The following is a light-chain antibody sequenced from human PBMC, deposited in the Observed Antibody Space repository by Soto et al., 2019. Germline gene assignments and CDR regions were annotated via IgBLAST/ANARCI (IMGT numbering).Light chain of an antibody. CDR2: WAS. Sequence: DIVMTQSPDSLAVSLGETATINCKSSQSVLYSSKNKNNLAWYQQKPGQPPKLLIYWASTRESGVPDRFSGSGSGTDFTLTISSLQAEDVAVYYCQQYYSTPPTFGQGTKVEIK. CDR1: QSVLYSSKNKNN. J-gene: IGKJ1*01. V-gene: IGKV4-1*01. CDR3: QQYYSTPPT.